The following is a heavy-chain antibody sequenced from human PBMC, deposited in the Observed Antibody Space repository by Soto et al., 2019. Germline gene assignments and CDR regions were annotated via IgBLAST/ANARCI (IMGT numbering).Heavy chain of an antibody. CDR1: GSTFSALC. V-gene: IGHV3-23*01. Sequence: EVQLLESGGALAQPGGSLRLSCAASGSTFSALCLNWVRQAPGKGLEWVSAISRSGDITYYADSVKGRFTISRDNSKNTLYLEMNSLTGDDTAVYYCAKGGFWVHYGMDVWGQGTTVIVSS. J-gene: IGHJ6*02. CDR2: ISRSGDIT. D-gene: IGHD2-15*01. CDR3: AKGGFWVHYGMDV.